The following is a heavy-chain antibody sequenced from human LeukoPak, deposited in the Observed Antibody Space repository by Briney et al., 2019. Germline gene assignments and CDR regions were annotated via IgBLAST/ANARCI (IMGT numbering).Heavy chain of an antibody. CDR1: GGSISSYY. D-gene: IGHD5-18*01. Sequence: SETLSLTCTVSGGSISSYYWSWIRQPPGKGLEWIGYIYYSGSTNYNPSLKSRVTISVDTSKNQFSLKLSSVTAADTAVYYCARFVDTAMAIDYWGQGTLVTVSS. V-gene: IGHV4-59*01. CDR2: IYYSGST. CDR3: ARFVDTAMAIDY. J-gene: IGHJ4*02.